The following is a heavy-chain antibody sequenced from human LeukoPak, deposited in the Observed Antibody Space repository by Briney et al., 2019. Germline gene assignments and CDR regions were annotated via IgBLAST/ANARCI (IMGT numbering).Heavy chain of an antibody. CDR3: ARYHGSGSYTDY. CDR1: GFTFSIYA. D-gene: IGHD3-10*01. J-gene: IGHJ4*02. V-gene: IGHV3-21*06. Sequence: GGSLRLSCAASGFTFSIYAMNWVRQAPGKGLEWVSYISGPSSYIYYADSVKGRFTISRDNAKNSLYLQMNSLRAEDTAVYYCARYHGSGSYTDYWGQGTLVTVSS. CDR2: ISGPSSYI.